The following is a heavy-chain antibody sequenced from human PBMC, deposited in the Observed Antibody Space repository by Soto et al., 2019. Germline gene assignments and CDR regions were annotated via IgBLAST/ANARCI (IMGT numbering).Heavy chain of an antibody. J-gene: IGHJ4*02. CDR1: GFTFTSYW. V-gene: IGHV3-7*01. CDR3: ARRLAALGGRHFDY. D-gene: IGHD6-13*01. Sequence: GGSLRLSCAASGFTFTSYWMSWVRQAPGKGLEWVAKIKQDGSEKYYVDSVKGRFTISRDNAKTSLYLQMDSLRAEDTAVYYCARRLAALGGRHFDYWGQGTLVTVSS. CDR2: IKQDGSEK.